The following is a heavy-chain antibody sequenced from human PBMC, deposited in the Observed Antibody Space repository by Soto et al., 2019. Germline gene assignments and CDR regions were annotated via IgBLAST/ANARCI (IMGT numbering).Heavy chain of an antibody. Sequence: QVQLQQWGAGLLKPSETLSLTCAVYGGSFSGYYWCWIRQPPGKGLEWIGEINHSGSTNYNPSLKSRVTKSVDTSRHQYSLKLSSVTAADTAVYYGARGLFKDIVVVVAATPGKWFDPWGQGTLVTVSS. J-gene: IGHJ5*02. CDR1: GGSFSGYY. D-gene: IGHD2-15*01. V-gene: IGHV4-34*01. CDR3: ARGLFKDIVVVVAATPGKWFDP. CDR2: INHSGST.